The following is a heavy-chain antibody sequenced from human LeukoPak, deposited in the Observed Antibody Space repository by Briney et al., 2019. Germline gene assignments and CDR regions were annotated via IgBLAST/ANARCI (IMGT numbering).Heavy chain of an antibody. CDR1: GGTFSSYA. CDR2: MNPNSGNT. J-gene: IGHJ6*03. V-gene: IGHV1-8*02. CDR3: ARAPPVVPAAIRSRITIFGRGKAYYYVDV. D-gene: IGHD2-2*01. Sequence: GASVKVSCKASGGTFSSYAISWVRQATGQGLEWMGWMNPNSGNTGYAQKFQGRVTMTRNTSISTAYMELSSLRSEDTAVYYCARAPPVVPAAIRSRITIFGRGKAYYYVDVWGKGTTVTVSS.